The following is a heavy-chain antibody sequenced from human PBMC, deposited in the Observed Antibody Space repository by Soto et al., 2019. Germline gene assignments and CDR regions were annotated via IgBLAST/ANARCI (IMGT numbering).Heavy chain of an antibody. J-gene: IGHJ6*02. CDR1: RVGYC. V-gene: IGHV4-61*08. CDR2: IYYSGST. Sequence: RVGYCGRRIIKKKRTGLEWIGYIYYSGSTNYNPSLKSRVTISVDTSKNQFSLKLSSVTAADTAVYFCAFLWLGETRYYFQVMAVRRHCTTVTVS. D-gene: IGHD3-10*01. CDR3: AFLWLGETRYYFQVMAV.